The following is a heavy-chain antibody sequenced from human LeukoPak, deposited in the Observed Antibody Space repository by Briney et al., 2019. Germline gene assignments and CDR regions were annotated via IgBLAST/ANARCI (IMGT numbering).Heavy chain of an antibody. D-gene: IGHD6-19*01. V-gene: IGHV1-69*01. CDR3: ARGLAVAALEYFQH. Sequence: GSSVKVSCKASGGTFSSYAISWVRQAPGQGLEWMGGIIPIFGTANYAQKFQGRVTITADESTSTAYMELSSLRSEDTAVYYCARGLAVAALEYFQHWGQGTLVTVSS. CDR1: GGTFSSYA. CDR2: IIPIFGTA. J-gene: IGHJ1*01.